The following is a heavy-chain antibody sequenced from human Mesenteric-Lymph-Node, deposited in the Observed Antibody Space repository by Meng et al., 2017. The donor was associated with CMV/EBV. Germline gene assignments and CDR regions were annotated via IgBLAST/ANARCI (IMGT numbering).Heavy chain of an antibody. CDR3: AGGAYYYDSSGYYYGEALDY. D-gene: IGHD3-22*01. J-gene: IGHJ4*02. Sequence: ASVKVSCKASGYRFTSYYIHWVRRAPGQGLEWMGIINPSGGSTNYAQKFQGRVTMTSDTSTSTVYMELSRLRSEDTAVYYCAGGAYYYDSSGYYYGEALDYWGQGTLVTVSS. V-gene: IGHV1-46*01. CDR2: INPSGGST. CDR1: GYRFTSYY.